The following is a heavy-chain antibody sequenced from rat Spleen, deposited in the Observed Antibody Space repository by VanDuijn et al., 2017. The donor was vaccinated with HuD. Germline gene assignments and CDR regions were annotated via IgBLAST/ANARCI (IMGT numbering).Heavy chain of an antibody. Sequence: EVQLVESGGGLVQPGRSLKLSCAASGFTFSDYNMAWVRQAPKKGLEWVATISYDGSSTYYRDSVKGRFTISRDNAKSTLYLQMDSLRSEDTATYYCARHRGSYRYYVMDAWGQGASVTVSS. CDR1: GFTFSDYN. CDR2: ISYDGSST. D-gene: IGHD1-3*01. J-gene: IGHJ4*01. V-gene: IGHV5-7*01. CDR3: ARHRGSYRYYVMDA.